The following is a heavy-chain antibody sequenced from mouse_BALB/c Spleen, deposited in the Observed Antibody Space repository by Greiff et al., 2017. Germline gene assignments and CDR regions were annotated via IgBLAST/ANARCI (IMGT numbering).Heavy chain of an antibody. CDR2: IYPYNGGT. V-gene: IGHV1S29*02. D-gene: IGHD2-3*01. CDR1: GYTFTDYN. J-gene: IGHJ4*01. CDR3: ARGGDGYPYAMDY. Sequence: EVQLQQSGPELVKPGASVKISCKASGYTFTDYNMHWVKQSHGKSLEWIGYIYPYNGGTGYNQKFKSKATLTVDNSSSTAYMERRSLTSEDSAVYYCARGGDGYPYAMDYWGQGTSVTVSS.